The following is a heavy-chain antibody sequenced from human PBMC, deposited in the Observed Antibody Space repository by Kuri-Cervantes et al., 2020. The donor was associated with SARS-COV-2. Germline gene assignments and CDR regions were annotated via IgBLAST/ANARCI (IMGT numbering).Heavy chain of an antibody. Sequence: GESLKISCTASGFTFGDYPMSWVRQAPGMGLEWVAFIRHDGSIYNYGDSVKGRITVSRDNSKSTLYLQMNGLRPEDTAVYYCARCIAASMAANVYRPPLCYWGQGTLVTVSS. CDR1: GFTFGDYP. CDR3: ARCIAASMAANVYRPPLCY. CDR2: IRHDGSIY. J-gene: IGHJ4*02. D-gene: IGHD5/OR15-5a*01. V-gene: IGHV3-30*02.